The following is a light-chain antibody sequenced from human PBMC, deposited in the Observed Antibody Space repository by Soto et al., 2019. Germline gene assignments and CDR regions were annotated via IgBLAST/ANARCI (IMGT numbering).Light chain of an antibody. J-gene: IGLJ2*01. CDR3: SSYAISSTLG. CDR2: EVS. V-gene: IGLV2-14*01. Sequence: QSALTQPASVSGSPGQSITISCTGTSSDVGGYNFVSWYQHHPGKAPKLMIYEVSNRPSGVSNRFSGSKSGNTASLTISGLQAEDEADYYCSSYAISSTLGFGGGTKLTVL. CDR1: SSDVGGYNF.